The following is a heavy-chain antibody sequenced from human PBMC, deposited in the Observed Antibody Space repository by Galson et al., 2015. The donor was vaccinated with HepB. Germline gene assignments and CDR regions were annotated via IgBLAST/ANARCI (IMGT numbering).Heavy chain of an antibody. Sequence: SVKVSCKASGGTFSSYAISWVRQAPGQGLEWVGGIIPIFGTANYAQKFQGRVTITADESTSTAYMELSSLRSEDTAVYYCARAPDPYSSGWYGPDYWGQGTLVTVSS. J-gene: IGHJ4*02. V-gene: IGHV1-69*13. CDR1: GGTFSSYA. D-gene: IGHD6-19*01. CDR3: ARAPDPYSSGWYGPDY. CDR2: IIPIFGTA.